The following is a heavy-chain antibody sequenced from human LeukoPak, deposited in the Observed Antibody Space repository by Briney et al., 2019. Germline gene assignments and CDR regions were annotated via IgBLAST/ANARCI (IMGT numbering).Heavy chain of an antibody. CDR3: ARGGYSSGWWDY. Sequence: SETLSLTCTVSGGSISSYYWSWIRRPAGKGLEWIGRIYTSGSINYNPSLKSRVTMSVDTSKNQFSLKLSSVTAADTAVYYCARGGYSSGWWDYWGQGTLVTVSS. CDR1: GGSISSYY. D-gene: IGHD6-19*01. CDR2: IYTSGSI. V-gene: IGHV4-4*07. J-gene: IGHJ4*02.